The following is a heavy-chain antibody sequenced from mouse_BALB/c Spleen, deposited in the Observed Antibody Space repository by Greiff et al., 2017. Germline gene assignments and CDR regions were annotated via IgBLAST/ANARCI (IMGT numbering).Heavy chain of an antibody. CDR2: INPYNGAT. V-gene: IGHV1-34*02. J-gene: IGHJ3*01. D-gene: IGHD1-1*01. CDR3: ADTSTLSGYGAWFAY. Sequence: EVQLQQSGPELVKPGASVKISCKASGYSFTGYYMHWVKQSPVKSLEWIGRINPYNGATSYNQNFKDKATLTVDKSSSTAYMELNSVTSEDSAVYYSADTSTLSGYGAWFAYWGQGTPVTVSA. CDR1: GYSFTGYY.